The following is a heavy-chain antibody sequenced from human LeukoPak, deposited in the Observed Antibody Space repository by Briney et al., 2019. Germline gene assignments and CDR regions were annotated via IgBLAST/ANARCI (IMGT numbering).Heavy chain of an antibody. Sequence: ESLKISCKGSGYRFTSYWIGWVRQMPGKGLEWMGIIYPGDSDTRYSPSFQGQVTISADKSISTAYLQWSGLKASDTAMYYCARGARNTYYYDSSGYTPLDYWGQGTLVTVSS. J-gene: IGHJ4*02. CDR1: GYRFTSYW. CDR3: ARGARNTYYYDSSGYTPLDY. D-gene: IGHD3-22*01. V-gene: IGHV5-51*01. CDR2: IYPGDSDT.